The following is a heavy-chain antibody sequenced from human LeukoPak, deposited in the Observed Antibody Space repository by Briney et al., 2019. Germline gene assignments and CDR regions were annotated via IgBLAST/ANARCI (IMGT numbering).Heavy chain of an antibody. V-gene: IGHV4-30-2*01. CDR2: IYHSGST. J-gene: IGHJ1*01. CDR1: GGSISSGGYY. CDR3: ARAGDYYYDSSGYYQYFQH. Sequence: SETLSLTCTVSGGSISSGGYYWSWIRQPPGKGLEWIGYIYHSGSTYYNPSPKSRVTISVDRSKNQFSLKLSSVTAADTAVYYCARAGDYYYDSSGYYQYFQHWGQGTLVTVSS. D-gene: IGHD3-22*01.